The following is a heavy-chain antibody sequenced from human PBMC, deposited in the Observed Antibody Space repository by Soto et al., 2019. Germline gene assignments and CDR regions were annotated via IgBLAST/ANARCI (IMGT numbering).Heavy chain of an antibody. V-gene: IGHV4-34*01. J-gene: IGHJ6*02. CDR3: GTGMTRSTAPRNYYYYYGMDV. CDR2: INHSGST. CDR1: GGSFSGYY. Sequence: SETLSLTCAVYGGSFSGYYWSWIRQPPGKGLEWIGEINHSGSTNYNPSLKSRVTISVDTSKNHFSLKLSSVTAADTAVYYCGTGMTRSTAPRNYYYYYGMDVWGQGTTVTVSS. D-gene: IGHD1-1*01.